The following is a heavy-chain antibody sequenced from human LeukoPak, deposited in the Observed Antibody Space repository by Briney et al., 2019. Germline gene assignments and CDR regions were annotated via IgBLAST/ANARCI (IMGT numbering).Heavy chain of an antibody. CDR1: GYSFTSYW. CDR2: IYPGDSDT. J-gene: IGHJ6*03. Sequence: GESLKISCKGSGYSFTSYWIGWVRQMPGKGLEWMGIIYPGDSDTRYSPSFQGQVTISADKSISTAYLQWSSLKASDTAIYYCARDESAAISHYYYYMDVWGKGTTVTVSS. D-gene: IGHD2-2*02. CDR3: ARDESAAISHYYYYMDV. V-gene: IGHV5-51*01.